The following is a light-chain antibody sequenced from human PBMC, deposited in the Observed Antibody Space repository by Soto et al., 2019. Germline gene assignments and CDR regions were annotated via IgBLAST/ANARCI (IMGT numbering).Light chain of an antibody. Sequence: DIQITQSPSTLSASVGDRVTITCRASQSISDWLAWYQQKPGKAPKVLIYKASSLESGVPSRFSGSGSGTEFTLTISSLQPDDFATYYCQQYNTYWTFGQGTKVEIK. CDR1: QSISDW. V-gene: IGKV1-5*03. CDR3: QQYNTYWT. J-gene: IGKJ1*01. CDR2: KAS.